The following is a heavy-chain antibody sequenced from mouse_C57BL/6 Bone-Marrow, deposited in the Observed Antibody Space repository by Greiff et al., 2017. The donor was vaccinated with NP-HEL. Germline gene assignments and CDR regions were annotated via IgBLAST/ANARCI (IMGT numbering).Heavy chain of an antibody. D-gene: IGHD1-1*01. CDR2: ISSGGSYT. CDR1: GFTFSSYG. CDR3: ARQDYGSSYDAY. J-gene: IGHJ3*01. Sequence: EVMLVESGGDLVKPGGSLKLSCAASGFTFSSYGMSWVRQTPDKRLEWVATISSGGSYTYYPDSVKGRFTISRDNAKNTLYLQMSSLKSEDTAMYYCARQDYGSSYDAYWGQGTLVTVSA. V-gene: IGHV5-6*02.